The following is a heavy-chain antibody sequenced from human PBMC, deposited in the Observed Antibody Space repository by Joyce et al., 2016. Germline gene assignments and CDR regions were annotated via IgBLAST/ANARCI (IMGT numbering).Heavy chain of an antibody. CDR2: IYVDGSNE. D-gene: IGHD1-14*01. Sequence: QVKLVESGGGVVRPGRSLRLSCAASGFTFRAYGMHWVRQTPGKGLEWVGVIYVDGSNEFYADSVKGRFTISRDNSKNTLFLHMNTLRADDTAVYYCVRSPTTTITHNFDYWGQGTLVTVSS. V-gene: IGHV3-33*01. CDR3: VRSPTTTITHNFDY. J-gene: IGHJ4*02. CDR1: GFTFRAYG.